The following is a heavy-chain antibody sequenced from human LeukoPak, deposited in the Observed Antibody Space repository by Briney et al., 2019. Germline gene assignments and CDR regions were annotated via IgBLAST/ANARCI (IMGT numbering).Heavy chain of an antibody. Sequence: SVKVSCKASGGTFSSYAISWVRQAPGQGLEWMGRIIPILGIANYAQKFQGRVTITADRSTSTAYMELSSLRSEDTAVYYCAYCGGDCYSKLTPSYYFDYWGQGTLVTVSS. CDR3: AYCGGDCYSKLTPSYYFDY. V-gene: IGHV1-69*04. CDR2: IIPILGIA. J-gene: IGHJ4*02. D-gene: IGHD2-21*02. CDR1: GGTFSSYA.